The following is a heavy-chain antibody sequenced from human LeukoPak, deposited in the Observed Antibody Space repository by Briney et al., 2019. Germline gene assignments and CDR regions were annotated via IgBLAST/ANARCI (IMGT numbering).Heavy chain of an antibody. CDR1: GFTFSSYS. V-gene: IGHV3-21*01. J-gene: IGHJ4*02. Sequence: GGSLRLSCAASGFTFSSYSMNWVRQAPGKGLEWVSSISSSSSYIYYADSVKGRFTISRDNAKNSLYLQMNSLRAEDTAVYYCARGLPLGSSGWGSIFDYWGQGTMVTVSS. D-gene: IGHD6-19*01. CDR3: ARGLPLGSSGWGSIFDY. CDR2: ISSSSSYI.